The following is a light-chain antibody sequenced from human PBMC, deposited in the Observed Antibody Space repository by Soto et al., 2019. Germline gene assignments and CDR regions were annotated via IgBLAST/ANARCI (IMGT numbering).Light chain of an antibody. CDR1: SSDVGGYNY. CDR2: EVS. CDR3: SSYAGSKGV. V-gene: IGLV2-8*01. Sequence: QSALTQPPSASGSPGQSVTIACNGTSSDVGGYNYVSWYQQHPGKAPTLMIYEVSKRPSGVPDRFSGSKSGNTASLTVSWLQAEDEADYYCSSYAGSKGVFGGGTKLTVL. J-gene: IGLJ2*01.